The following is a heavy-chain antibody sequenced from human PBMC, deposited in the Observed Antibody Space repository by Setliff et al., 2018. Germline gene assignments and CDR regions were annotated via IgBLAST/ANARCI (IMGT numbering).Heavy chain of an antibody. CDR3: ARDKGYDSSGYYFYYYYYMDV. CDR2: INPGNGNT. V-gene: IGHV1-3*01. CDR1: GYTFTDYA. D-gene: IGHD3-22*01. Sequence: ASVKVSCKASGYTFTDYAMHWVRQAPGQRLEWMGWINPGNGNTKYSQKFQGRVTITRDTSASTAYMEPSSLRSEDTAVYYCARDKGYDSSGYYFYYYYYMDVWGKGTTVTVSS. J-gene: IGHJ6*03.